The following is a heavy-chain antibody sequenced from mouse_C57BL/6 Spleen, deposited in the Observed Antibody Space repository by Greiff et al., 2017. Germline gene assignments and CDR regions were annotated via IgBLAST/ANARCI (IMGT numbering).Heavy chain of an antibody. CDR3: AREDYLYAMDY. V-gene: IGHV1-76*01. CDR2: IYPGSGNT. CDR1: GYTFTDYY. D-gene: IGHD2-4*01. Sequence: VKLQQSGAELVRPGASVKLSCKASGYTFTDYYINWVKQRPGQGLEWIARIYPGSGNTYYNEKFKGKATLTAEKSSSTAYMQLSSLTSEDSAVYFCAREDYLYAMDYWGQGTSVTVSS. J-gene: IGHJ4*01.